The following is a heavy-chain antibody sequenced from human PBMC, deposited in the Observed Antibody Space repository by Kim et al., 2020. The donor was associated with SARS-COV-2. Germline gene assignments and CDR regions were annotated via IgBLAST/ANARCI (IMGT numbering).Heavy chain of an antibody. V-gene: IGHV1-24*01. CDR1: GYTLSELS. D-gene: IGHD3-16*01. J-gene: IGHJ5*02. Sequence: ASVKVSCKVSGYTLSELSMHWVRQAPGKGLEWMGGFDPEDGETIYAQKFQGRVTMTEDTSTDTAYMELSSLRSEDTAVYYCATSPGVMQPNWFDPWGQWTLVTVSS. CDR3: ATSPGVMQPNWFDP. CDR2: FDPEDGET.